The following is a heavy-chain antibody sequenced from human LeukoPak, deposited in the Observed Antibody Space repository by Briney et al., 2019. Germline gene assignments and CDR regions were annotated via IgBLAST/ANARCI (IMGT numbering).Heavy chain of an antibody. CDR2: IKSKTDGGTT. CDR3: TTDRTGDYYDSSGYYYY. CDR1: GFTFSNAW. V-gene: IGHV3-15*01. D-gene: IGHD3-22*01. J-gene: IGHJ4*02. Sequence: AGSLRLSCAASGFTFSNAWMSWVRQAPGKGLEWVGRIKSKTDGGTTDYAAPVKGRFTISRDDSKNTLYLQMNSLKTEDTAVYYCTTDRTGDYYDSSGYYYYWGQGTLVTVSS.